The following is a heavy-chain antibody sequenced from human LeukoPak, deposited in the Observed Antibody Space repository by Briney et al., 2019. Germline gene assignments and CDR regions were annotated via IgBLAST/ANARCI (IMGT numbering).Heavy chain of an antibody. CDR2: MNPNSGET. D-gene: IGHD7-27*01. CDR1: GYTFSSYD. Sequence: GASVKVFCKTSGYTFSSYDINWVRQATGQGLEWMGWMNPNSGETGFAQNFQGRVTLTKNTSITTAYMELSSLRSEDTAVYYCARGDPWGFDPWGQGTLVTVSS. CDR3: ARGDPWGFDP. J-gene: IGHJ5*02. V-gene: IGHV1-8*01.